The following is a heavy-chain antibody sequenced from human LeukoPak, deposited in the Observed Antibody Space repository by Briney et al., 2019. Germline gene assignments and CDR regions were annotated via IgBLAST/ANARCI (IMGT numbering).Heavy chain of an antibody. Sequence: PSETLSLTCAVSGGSISSSNWWSWVRQPPGKGLEWIGEIYHSGSTNYNPSLKSRVTISVDKSKNQFSLKLSSVTAADTAVYYCARRGGCSSTSCYTFFDYWGQGTLVTVSS. V-gene: IGHV4-4*02. J-gene: IGHJ4*02. CDR2: IYHSGST. D-gene: IGHD2-2*02. CDR1: GGSISSSNW. CDR3: ARRGGCSSTSCYTFFDY.